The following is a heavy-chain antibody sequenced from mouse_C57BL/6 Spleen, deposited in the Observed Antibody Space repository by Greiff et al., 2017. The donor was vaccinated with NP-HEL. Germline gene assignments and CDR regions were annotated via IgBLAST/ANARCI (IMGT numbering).Heavy chain of an antibody. J-gene: IGHJ4*01. D-gene: IGHD1-1*01. V-gene: IGHV1-53*01. CDR2: INPSNGGT. CDR1: GYTFTSYW. CDR3: APITTVVEGYYYAMDY. Sequence: QVQLQQSGTELVKPGASVKLSCKASGYTFTSYWMHWVKQRPGQGLEWIGNINPSNGGTNYNEKFKSKATLTVDKSSSTAYMQLSSLTSEDSAVYYCAPITTVVEGYYYAMDYWGQGTSVTVSS.